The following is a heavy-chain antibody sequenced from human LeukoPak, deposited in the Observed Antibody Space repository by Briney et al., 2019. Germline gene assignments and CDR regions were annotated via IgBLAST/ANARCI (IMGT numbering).Heavy chain of an antibody. D-gene: IGHD1-26*01. CDR3: ARANIGSHHSRPYYYYGMDV. CDR1: GYTFTSYY. CDR2: INPSGGST. V-gene: IGHV1-46*01. J-gene: IGHJ6*02. Sequence: GASVKVSCKASGYTFTSYYMHWVRQAPGQGLEWMGIINPSGGSTSYAQKFQGRVTMTRDTSTSTVYMELSSLRSEDTAVYYCARANIGSHHSRPYYYYGMDVWGQGTTVTVS.